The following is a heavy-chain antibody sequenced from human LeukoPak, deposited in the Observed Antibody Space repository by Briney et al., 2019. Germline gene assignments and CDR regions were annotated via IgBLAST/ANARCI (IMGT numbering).Heavy chain of an antibody. D-gene: IGHD1-26*01. CDR1: GFTFSTYS. CDR3: ASSPYYSGSYYIDY. CDR2: ISSSSSYI. Sequence: GGSLRLSCAASGFTFSTYSMNWVRQAPGKGLEWVSSISSSSSYIYYADSVEGRFTISRDNAKNSLYLQMNSLRAEDTAVYYCASSPYYSGSYYIDYWGQGTLVTVSS. J-gene: IGHJ4*02. V-gene: IGHV3-21*01.